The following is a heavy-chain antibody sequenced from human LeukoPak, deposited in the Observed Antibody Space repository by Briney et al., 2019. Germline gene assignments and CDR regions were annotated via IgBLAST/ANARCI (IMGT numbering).Heavy chain of an antibody. CDR1: GGTFSSYA. CDR2: IIPIFGTA. V-gene: IGHV1-69*05. CDR3: GVLITGTTPDY. Sequence: SVKVSCKASGGTFSSYAISWVRQAPGQGLEWMGGIIPIFGTANYAQKFQGRVTITTDESTSTAYMELSSLRSEDTAVYYCGVLITGTTPDYWGQGTPVTVSS. D-gene: IGHD1-14*01. J-gene: IGHJ4*02.